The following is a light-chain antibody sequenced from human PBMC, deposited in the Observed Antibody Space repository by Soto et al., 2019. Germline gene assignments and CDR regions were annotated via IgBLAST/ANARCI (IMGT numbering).Light chain of an antibody. CDR2: NND. V-gene: IGLV1-44*01. J-gene: IGLJ3*02. Sequence: QSVLTQPPSASGTPGQRVPISCSGSSSNIGTNTANWYQQLPGTAPRLLIYNNDQRPSGVPDRFAGSKSGTSASLAISGLQSEDETDYYCAAWDYSLNGVVFGGGTKLTVL. CDR1: SSNIGTNT. CDR3: AAWDYSLNGVV.